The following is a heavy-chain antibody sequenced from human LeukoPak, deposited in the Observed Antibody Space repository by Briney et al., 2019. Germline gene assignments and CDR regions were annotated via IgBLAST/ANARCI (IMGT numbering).Heavy chain of an antibody. CDR2: IWYDGSNK. CDR1: GFTFSSYG. CDR3: ARTRNLFNSLDAFDI. Sequence: GGSLRLSCAASGFTFSSYGMPWVRQAPGKGLEWVAVIWYDGSNKYYADSVKGRFTISRDNSKNTLYLQMNSLRAEDTAVYYCARTRNLFNSLDAFDIWGQGTMVTVSS. J-gene: IGHJ3*02. D-gene: IGHD2-21*01. V-gene: IGHV3-33*01.